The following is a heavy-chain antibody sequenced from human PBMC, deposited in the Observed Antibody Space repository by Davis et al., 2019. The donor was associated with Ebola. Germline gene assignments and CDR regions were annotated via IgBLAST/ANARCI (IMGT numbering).Heavy chain of an antibody. V-gene: IGHV4-61*05. CDR3: ARQGELGSWFDP. Sequence: MPSETLSLTCTVSGGSISSSSYYWSWIRQPPGKGLEWIGYIYYSGSTNYNPSLKSRVTISVDTSKNQFSLKLSSVTAADTAVYYCARQGELGSWFDPWGQGTLVTVSS. CDR1: GGSISSSSYY. J-gene: IGHJ5*02. CDR2: IYYSGST. D-gene: IGHD7-27*01.